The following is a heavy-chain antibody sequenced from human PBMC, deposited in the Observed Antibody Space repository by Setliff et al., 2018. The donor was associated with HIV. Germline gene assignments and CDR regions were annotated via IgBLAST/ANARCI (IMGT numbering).Heavy chain of an antibody. CDR3: ARGGYHGFGSYGDY. V-gene: IGHV1-46*01. CDR1: GYTFTSYY. J-gene: IGHJ4*02. Sequence: ASVKVSCKASGYTFTSYYVHWVRQAPGQGLEWMGILNPSGDSTAYAQKFQGRVTMPRDTSTSTVYMELSRLRSDDTAVYYCARGGYHGFGSYGDYWGQGTLVTVSS. D-gene: IGHD3-10*01. CDR2: LNPSGDST.